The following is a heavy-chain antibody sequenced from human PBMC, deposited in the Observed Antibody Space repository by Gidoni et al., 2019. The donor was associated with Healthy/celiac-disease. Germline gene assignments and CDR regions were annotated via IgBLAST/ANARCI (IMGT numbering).Heavy chain of an antibody. CDR1: GGNFSSAT. J-gene: IGHJ4*02. Sequence: QVQLVPSGAEVKKPGPSVTVSFKASGGNFSSATISWVRQAPGQGLEWMGRSIPILGIANYAQKFQVRVTITADKSTSTAYIELSSLRSEDTALYYCARAYYDILTGYYTYYFDYWGQGTLVTVSS. CDR2: SIPILGIA. D-gene: IGHD3-9*01. V-gene: IGHV1-69*02. CDR3: ARAYYDILTGYYTYYFDY.